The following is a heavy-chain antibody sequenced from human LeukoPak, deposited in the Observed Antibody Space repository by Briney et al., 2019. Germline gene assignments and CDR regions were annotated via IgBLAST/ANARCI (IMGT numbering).Heavy chain of an antibody. Sequence: SETLSLTCTVYGGSFSGYYWSWIRQPPGKGLEWIGEINHSGSTNYNPSLKSRVTISVDTSKNQFSLKLSSVTAADTAVYYCARGEGLLWFGESSQNDAFDIWGQGTMVTVSS. D-gene: IGHD3-10*01. CDR1: GGSFSGYY. J-gene: IGHJ3*02. V-gene: IGHV4-34*01. CDR3: ARGEGLLWFGESSQNDAFDI. CDR2: INHSGST.